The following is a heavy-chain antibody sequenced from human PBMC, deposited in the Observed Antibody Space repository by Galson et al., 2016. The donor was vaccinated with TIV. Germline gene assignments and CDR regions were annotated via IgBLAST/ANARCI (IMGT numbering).Heavy chain of an antibody. CDR1: GGIFNTYT. J-gene: IGHJ3*02. D-gene: IGHD3-10*01. CDR2: ITPIFGTP. Sequence: SVKVSCKASGGIFNTYTISWVRQAPGQGLEWMGKITPIFGTPNYAQVFQGRVSITADESTSTAYMELSSLRSEDTAVYYCARGDGSGSYYYDAFDIWGQGTLVTVSS. CDR3: ARGDGSGSYYYDAFDI. V-gene: IGHV1-69*13.